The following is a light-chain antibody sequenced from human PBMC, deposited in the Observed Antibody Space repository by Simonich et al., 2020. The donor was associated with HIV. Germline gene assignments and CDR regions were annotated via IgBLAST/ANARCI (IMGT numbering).Light chain of an antibody. CDR1: QSVLYSSNNKNY. J-gene: IGKJ2*01. CDR3: QQYYSAPT. V-gene: IGKV4-1*01. Sequence: DIVMTQSPDSLAVSLGERATINCKSSQSVLYSSNNKNYLVWYQQKPGHPPKLLIYWASTRESGVPDRFSGSGSGTDFTLTISSLQAEDVAVYYCQQYYSAPTFGQGTKLEIK. CDR2: WAS.